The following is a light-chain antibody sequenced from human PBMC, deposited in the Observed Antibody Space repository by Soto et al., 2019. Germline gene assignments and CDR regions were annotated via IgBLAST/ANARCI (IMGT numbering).Light chain of an antibody. J-gene: IGLJ2*01. Sequence: QSVLTQPPSASASLGASVTLTCTLSSGYSNYTVDWYQQRPGKGPRFVMRVGTGGIVGSKGDGIPDRFSVLGSGLNRYLTIKNSQEEDESDYHCGADHGSGSNFVVFGGGTKVTVL. CDR3: GADHGSGSNFVV. CDR1: SGYSNYT. CDR2: VGTGGIVG. V-gene: IGLV9-49*01.